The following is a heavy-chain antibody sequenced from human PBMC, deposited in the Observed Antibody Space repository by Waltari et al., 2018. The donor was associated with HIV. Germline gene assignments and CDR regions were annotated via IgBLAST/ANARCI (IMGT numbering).Heavy chain of an antibody. Sequence: EVQLVETGGALVQPGGSLRVSCVASGFTFRKSWMTWVRRAPGKGLEWVANIKQDGNEKNYLDSVKGRFTISRDNAKNSLYLQMNNLRDEDSATYYCARAYSGTYRIGDYWGQGTLVTVSS. CDR2: IKQDGNEK. D-gene: IGHD1-26*01. CDR1: GFTFRKSW. J-gene: IGHJ4*02. V-gene: IGHV3-7*01. CDR3: ARAYSGTYRIGDY.